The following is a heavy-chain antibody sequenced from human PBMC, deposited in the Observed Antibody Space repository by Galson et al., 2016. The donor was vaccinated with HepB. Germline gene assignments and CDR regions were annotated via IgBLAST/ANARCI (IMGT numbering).Heavy chain of an antibody. J-gene: IGHJ6*02. Sequence: SLRLSCAVSGFTFSSYSVNWVRQAPGKGLEWVSSISGSTTYRYYADSVKGRFTISRDNAKNSLFLQMNSLRAEDTAVYYCARERGYDFWSGYYSPHKYGIDGWGQGTTVTVSS. CDR2: ISGSTTYR. CDR3: ARERGYDFWSGYYSPHKYGIDG. CDR1: GFTFSSYS. V-gene: IGHV3-21*01. D-gene: IGHD3-3*01.